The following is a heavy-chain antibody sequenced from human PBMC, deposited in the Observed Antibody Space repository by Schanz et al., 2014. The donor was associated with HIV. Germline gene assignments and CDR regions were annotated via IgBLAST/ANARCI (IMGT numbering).Heavy chain of an antibody. CDR3: ARVHSASSRFRYLFGMDV. CDR2: ISSTTTFL. J-gene: IGHJ6*02. D-gene: IGHD1-26*01. V-gene: IGHV3-21*01. CDR1: GFSLSGYG. Sequence: EVQLVESGGGLVQPGGSLRLSCAASGFSLSGYGMNWVRQAPGKGLEWASSISSTTTFLHYSDAVKGRFTISRDNANNSLSLQMNSLRAEDTAVYFCARVHSASSRFRYLFGMDVWGRGTTVIVSS.